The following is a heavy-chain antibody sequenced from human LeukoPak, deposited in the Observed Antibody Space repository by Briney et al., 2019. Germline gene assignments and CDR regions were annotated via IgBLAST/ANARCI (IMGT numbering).Heavy chain of an antibody. Sequence: GGSLRLSCAASGFTFSSYAMSWVRQAPGKGLEWVSAISGSGGSTYYADSVKGRFTISRDNSKNTLYLQMNSLRAEDTAVYYCAKSMSYSPFRLRGFDYWGQGTLVTVSS. CDR3: AKSMSYSPFRLRGFDY. J-gene: IGHJ4*02. D-gene: IGHD4-11*01. CDR2: ISGSGGST. CDR1: GFTFSSYA. V-gene: IGHV3-23*01.